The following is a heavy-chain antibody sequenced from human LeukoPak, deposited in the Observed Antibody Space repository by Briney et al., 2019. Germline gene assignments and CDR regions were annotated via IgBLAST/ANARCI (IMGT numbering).Heavy chain of an antibody. CDR2: IWYDGSNK. J-gene: IGHJ3*02. D-gene: IGHD5-18*01. Sequence: GGSLRLSCAASGFTFSSYGMHWVRQAPGKWLEWVAVIWYDGSNKYYADSVKGRFTISRDNSKNTLYLQMNSLRAEDTAVYYCATVDTDAFDIWGQGTMVTVSS. CDR1: GFTFSSYG. V-gene: IGHV3-33*01. CDR3: ATVDTDAFDI.